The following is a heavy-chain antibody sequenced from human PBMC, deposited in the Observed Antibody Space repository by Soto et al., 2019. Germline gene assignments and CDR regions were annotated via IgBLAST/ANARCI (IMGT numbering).Heavy chain of an antibody. V-gene: IGHV1-46*03. CDR1: GYTFTSYY. D-gene: IGHD3-10*01. J-gene: IGHJ6*03. CDR2: INPSGGST. CDR3: ARGPHYYGSAERWYYYYYMDV. Sequence: ASVKVSCKASGYTFTSYYMHWVRQAPGQGLEWMGIINPSGGSTSYAQKFQGRVTMTRDTSTSTVYMELSSLRSEDTAVYYCARGPHYYGSAERWYYYYYMDVWGKGTTVTVSS.